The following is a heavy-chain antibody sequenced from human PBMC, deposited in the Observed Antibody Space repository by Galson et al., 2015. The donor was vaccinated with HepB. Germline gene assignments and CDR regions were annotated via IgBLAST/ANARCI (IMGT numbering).Heavy chain of an antibody. CDR3: ARDSFFSDDIVVVPAENMGEGPQH. J-gene: IGHJ1*01. Sequence: SLRLSCAASRFTFTRYWMHWVRQAPGKGLVWVSHINSDGSDTSYADSAKGRFTISRDNAKNTLYLQMNSLRAEDTAVYYCARDSFFSDDIVVVPAENMGEGPQHWGQGTLVTVSS. CDR2: INSDGSDT. D-gene: IGHD2-2*01. V-gene: IGHV3-74*01. CDR1: RFTFTRYW.